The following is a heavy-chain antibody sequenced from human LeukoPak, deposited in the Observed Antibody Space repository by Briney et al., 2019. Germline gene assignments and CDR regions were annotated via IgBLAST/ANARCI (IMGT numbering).Heavy chain of an antibody. D-gene: IGHD2-15*01. CDR1: GYTFTSYG. CDR2: ISAYNGNT. CDR3: ARDLVVVVAANYFDY. Sequence: ASVKVSCKASGYTFTSYGIGWVRQAPGQGLEWMGWISAYNGNTNYAQKLQGRVTMTTDTSTSTAYMELRSLRSDDTAVYYCARDLVVVVAANYFDYWGQGTLVTVSS. J-gene: IGHJ4*02. V-gene: IGHV1-18*01.